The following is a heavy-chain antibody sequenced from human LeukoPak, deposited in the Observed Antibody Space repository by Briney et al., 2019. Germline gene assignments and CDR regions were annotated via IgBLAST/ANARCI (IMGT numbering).Heavy chain of an antibody. CDR3: ARGRFDSYGS. Sequence: SETLSLTCTVSGGSISSRSYYWGWIRQPPGKGLEWIGSIYYSGSTYYNPSLKSRVTISVDTSKNQFSLKLSSVTAADTAVYYCARGRFDSYGSWGQGTLVTVSS. D-gene: IGHD5-18*01. V-gene: IGHV4-39*07. J-gene: IGHJ5*02. CDR2: IYYSGST. CDR1: GGSISSRSYY.